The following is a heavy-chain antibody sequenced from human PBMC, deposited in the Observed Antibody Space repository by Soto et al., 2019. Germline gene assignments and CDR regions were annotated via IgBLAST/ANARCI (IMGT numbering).Heavy chain of an antibody. CDR2: INHSGST. D-gene: IGHD6-13*01. CDR1: GGSFSGYY. V-gene: IGHV4-34*01. J-gene: IGHJ4*02. CDR3: ATATSGYSSSWYGGYSDY. Sequence: SETLSLTCAVYGGSFSGYYWSWIRQPPGKGLEWIGEINHSGSTNYNPSLKSRVTISVDTSKNPFSLKLSSVTAADTAVYYCATATSGYSSSWYGGYSDYWGQGTLVTVSS.